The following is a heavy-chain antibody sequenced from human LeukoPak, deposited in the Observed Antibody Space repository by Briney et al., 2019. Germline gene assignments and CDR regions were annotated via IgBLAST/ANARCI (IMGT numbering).Heavy chain of an antibody. CDR2: IYYGGST. J-gene: IGHJ3*02. CDR1: GGSISSYY. CDR3: ASRVDTDAFDI. V-gene: IGHV4-59*01. Sequence: KASETLSLTCTVSGGSISSYYWSWIRQPPGKGLEWIGYIYYGGSTNYNPSLKSRVTISVDTSKNQFSLKLSSVTAADTAVYCCASRVDTDAFDIWGQGTMVTVSS. D-gene: IGHD5-18*01.